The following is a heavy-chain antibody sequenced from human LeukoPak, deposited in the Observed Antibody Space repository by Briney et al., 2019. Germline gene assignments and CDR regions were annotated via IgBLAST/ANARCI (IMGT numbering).Heavy chain of an antibody. V-gene: IGHV1-18*04. D-gene: IGHD3-22*01. Sequence: ASVKVCCKGSGYTFTTYGISWVRQAPGQGLEWMGWITTYNGKTHYAQKFQGRVTMTADTSTRTVSMELRSLRSDDTAVYYCARDAGGSGYDVLDYWGQGTLVTVSS. CDR3: ARDAGGSGYDVLDY. CDR1: GYTFTTYG. J-gene: IGHJ4*02. CDR2: ITTYNGKT.